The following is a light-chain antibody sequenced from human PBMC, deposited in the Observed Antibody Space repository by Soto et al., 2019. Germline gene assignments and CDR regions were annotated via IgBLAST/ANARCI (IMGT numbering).Light chain of an antibody. V-gene: IGLV2-14*01. Sequence: ALTQPASVSGSPGQSITISCTGTSSGVGGYNYVSWYQQHPGKAPKLMIYDVSNRPSGVSNRFSGSKSGNTASLTISGLQAEDEADYYCSSYTSSSTLYVFGTGTKVTVL. J-gene: IGLJ1*01. CDR3: SSYTSSSTLYV. CDR1: SSGVGGYNY. CDR2: DVS.